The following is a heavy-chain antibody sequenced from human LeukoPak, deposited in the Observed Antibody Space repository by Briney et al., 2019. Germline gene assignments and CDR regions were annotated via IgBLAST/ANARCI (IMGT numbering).Heavy chain of an antibody. Sequence: SSETLSLTCTVSGGSINNYFWSWIRQPPGKGLEWIGYMSSSGSPNYNPSLKSRVTISVDTSNNQFSLKLISVTAADTAVYYCARRGPNSGSYSHFDLWGRGTLVTVSS. CDR3: ARRGPNSGSYSHFDL. V-gene: IGHV4-59*01. CDR2: MSSSGSP. D-gene: IGHD1-26*01. J-gene: IGHJ2*01. CDR1: GGSINNYF.